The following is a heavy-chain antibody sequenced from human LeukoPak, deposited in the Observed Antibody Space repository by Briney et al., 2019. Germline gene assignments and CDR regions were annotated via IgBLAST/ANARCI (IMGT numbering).Heavy chain of an antibody. V-gene: IGHV4-59*07. Sequence: SDTLSLTCTVSGGSSSSHYWGWIRQSPGKGLEWIAYMFDSVTSKDNMSDSVTSKDNPSLKSRLTLSADTSKNQFSLRLSYVTAADTAIYYCATIKRGYPFGYFDFWGQGILVTVSS. CDR2: MSDSVTS. CDR1: GGSSSSHY. J-gene: IGHJ4*02. CDR3: ATIKRGYPFGYFDF. D-gene: IGHD5-18*01.